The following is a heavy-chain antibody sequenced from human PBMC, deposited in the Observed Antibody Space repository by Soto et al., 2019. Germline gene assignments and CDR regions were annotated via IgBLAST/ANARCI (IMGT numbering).Heavy chain of an antibody. CDR3: ARTHYSMDV. J-gene: IGHJ6*03. V-gene: IGHV4-34*01. Sequence: QVQLQQWGAGLLKPSETLSLTCAVYSGSFSDFHWSWIRQPPGKGLEWIGEIHHRGNTNYNPSLRSRVTMSVDTSQNQFSLKMTSVTAADTAVYYCARTHYSMDVWDKGTTVTVSS. CDR2: IHHRGNT. CDR1: SGSFSDFH.